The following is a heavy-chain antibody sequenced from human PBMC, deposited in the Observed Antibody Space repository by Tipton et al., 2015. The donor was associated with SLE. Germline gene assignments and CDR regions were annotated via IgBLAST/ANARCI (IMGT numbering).Heavy chain of an antibody. J-gene: IGHJ3*02. V-gene: IGHV5-10-1*01. CDR3: ARRVYCTNGVCFYAFDI. CDR1: GYSFTSYW. Sequence: VQLVQSGAEVKKPGESLRISCKGSGYSFTSYWISWVRQMPGKGLEWMGRIDPSDSYTNYSPSFQGHVTISADKSISTAYLQWSSLKASDTAMYYCARRVYCTNGVCFYAFDIWGQGTMVTVSS. CDR2: IDPSDSYT. D-gene: IGHD2-8*01.